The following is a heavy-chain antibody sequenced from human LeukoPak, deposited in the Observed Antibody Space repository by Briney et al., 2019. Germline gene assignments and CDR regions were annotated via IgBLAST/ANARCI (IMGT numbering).Heavy chain of an antibody. V-gene: IGHV3-7*03. CDR2: IKQDGSEK. CDR1: GFTFSSYW. D-gene: IGHD1-14*01. Sequence: PGGSLRLSCAASGFTFSSYWMSWVRQAPGKGLEWVANIKQDGSEKYYVDSVKGRFTISRDNAKNSLYLQMNSLRAEDTAVYYCAKTDSRSIWVFDYWGQGTLVTVSS. J-gene: IGHJ4*02. CDR3: AKTDSRSIWVFDY.